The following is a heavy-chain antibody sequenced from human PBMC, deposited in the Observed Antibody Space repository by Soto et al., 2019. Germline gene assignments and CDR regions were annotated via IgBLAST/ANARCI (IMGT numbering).Heavy chain of an antibody. Sequence: QVQLVESGGGVVQPGRSLRLSCAASGFTFSSYGMHWARQAPGKGLEWVAVISYDGSNKYYADSVKGRFTISRDNSKNTMYLQMNSLRAEDTAVYYCAKDLYSSSWYSYDVGMDVW. D-gene: IGHD6-13*01. CDR1: GFTFSSYG. J-gene: IGHJ6*01. CDR3: AKDLYSSSWYSYDVGMDV. V-gene: IGHV3-30*18. CDR2: ISYDGSNK.